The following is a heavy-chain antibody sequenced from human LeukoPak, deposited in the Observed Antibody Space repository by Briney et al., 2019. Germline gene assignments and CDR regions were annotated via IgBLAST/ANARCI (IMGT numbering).Heavy chain of an antibody. Sequence: ASVKVSCKASGYTFTSCDVNWVRQATGQGLEWMGWMNTNSGNTGHAQKLQGRVTMTRNTSISTAYMELSSLRSDDTAVYYCVAKGCWGQGTLVTVSS. CDR1: GYTFTSCD. V-gene: IGHV1-8*01. J-gene: IGHJ4*02. CDR3: VAKGC. CDR2: MNTNSGNT.